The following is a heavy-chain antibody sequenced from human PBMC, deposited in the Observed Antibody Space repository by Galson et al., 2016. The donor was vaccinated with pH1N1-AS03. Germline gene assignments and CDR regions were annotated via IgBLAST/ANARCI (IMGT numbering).Heavy chain of an antibody. J-gene: IGHJ6*02. D-gene: IGHD3-16*01. Sequence: SLRLSCAASGFTVSSNYMSWVRQAPGKGLEWVSDIYISGTTYYADSVKGRFTISRDNSKNTLYLQMNSLRAEDTGVYYCTRVRVVVGEGWYYGMDAWGQGTTVTVSS. CDR1: GFTVSSNY. V-gene: IGHV3-53*01. CDR2: IYISGTT. CDR3: TRVRVVVGEGWYYGMDA.